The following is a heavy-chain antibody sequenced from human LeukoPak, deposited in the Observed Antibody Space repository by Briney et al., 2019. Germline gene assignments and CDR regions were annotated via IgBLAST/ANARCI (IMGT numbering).Heavy chain of an antibody. Sequence: PSQTLSLTCTVSGGSISSGGYYWSWIRQHPGKGLEWIGYIYYSGSTYYNPSLKSRVTISVDTSKNQFSLKLSSVTAADTAVYYCARGSKTWPNGTTKRGFDPWGQGTLVTVSS. CDR1: GGSISSGGYY. V-gene: IGHV4-31*03. CDR3: ARGSKTWPNGTTKRGFDP. D-gene: IGHD1-14*01. CDR2: IYYSGST. J-gene: IGHJ5*02.